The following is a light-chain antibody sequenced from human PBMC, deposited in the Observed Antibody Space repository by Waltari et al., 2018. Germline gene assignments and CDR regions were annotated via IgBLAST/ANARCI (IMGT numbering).Light chain of an antibody. CDR3: QVWDSTFVV. V-gene: IGLV3-9*01. Sequence: SYELTQPLSVSVALGQTARITRGGNNIVGENVNWYQRKPSQAPVLVIYRDMNRPAGIPERFSCSNSGNTATLTITRAQAGDEADYYCQVWDSTFVVFGGGTKLTVL. CDR2: RDM. CDR1: NIVGEN. J-gene: IGLJ2*01.